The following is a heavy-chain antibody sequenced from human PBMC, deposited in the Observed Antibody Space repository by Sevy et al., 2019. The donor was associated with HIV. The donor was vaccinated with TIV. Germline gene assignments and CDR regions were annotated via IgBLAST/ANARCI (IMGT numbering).Heavy chain of an antibody. CDR1: GFTFSSYA. CDR2: ISYDGSNK. V-gene: IGHV3-30-3*01. CDR3: ARDLRDSSSTNYYYYYYGMDV. D-gene: IGHD6-6*01. Sequence: GGSLRLSCAASGFTFSSYAMHWVRQAPGKGLEWVAVISYDGSNKYYADSVKGRFTISRDNSKNKLYLQMNSLRAEDTAVYYCARDLRDSSSTNYYYYYYGMDVWGQGTTVTVSS. J-gene: IGHJ6*02.